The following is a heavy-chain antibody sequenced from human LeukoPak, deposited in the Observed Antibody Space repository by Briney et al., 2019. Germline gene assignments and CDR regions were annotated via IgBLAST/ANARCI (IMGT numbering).Heavy chain of an antibody. J-gene: IGHJ6*03. CDR2: ISRSGSTI. Sequence: GGSLRLSCAASGFTFSSYEMNWVRQAPGRWLEWVSYISRSGSTIYYADSVKGRFTISRDNAKNSLYLQINSRRAGDTAVYYCARSTTIQVSPHMDVWGKGTTLTVSS. D-gene: IGHD5-18*01. CDR1: GFTFSSYE. CDR3: ARSTTIQVSPHMDV. V-gene: IGHV3-48*03.